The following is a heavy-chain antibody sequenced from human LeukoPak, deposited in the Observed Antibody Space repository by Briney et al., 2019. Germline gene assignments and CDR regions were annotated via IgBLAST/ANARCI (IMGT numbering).Heavy chain of an antibody. V-gene: IGHV4-59*01. D-gene: IGHD6-13*01. J-gene: IGHJ2*01. CDR3: TRWAAAGALNVLWYFDL. Sequence: SETLSLTCTVSGGSISSYYWSWIRQPPGKGLEWIEYIYYSGSTNYNPSLKSRVTISVDTSKNQFSLKLNSVTAADTALYYCTRWAAAGALNVLWYFDLWGRGTLVTVSS. CDR1: GGSISSYY. CDR2: IYYSGST.